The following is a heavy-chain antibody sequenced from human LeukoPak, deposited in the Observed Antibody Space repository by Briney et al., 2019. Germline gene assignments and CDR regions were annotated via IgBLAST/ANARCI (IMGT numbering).Heavy chain of an antibody. Sequence: SETLSLTCTVSGGSISSYYWRWIRQPAGKGLEWIGRIYTSGSTNYNPSLKSRVTMSVDTSKNQFSLKLSSVTAADTAVYYCARAPSIAAIRHAFDIWGQGTMVTVSS. J-gene: IGHJ3*02. CDR3: ARAPSIAAIRHAFDI. CDR1: GGSISSYY. D-gene: IGHD6-6*01. V-gene: IGHV4-4*07. CDR2: IYTSGST.